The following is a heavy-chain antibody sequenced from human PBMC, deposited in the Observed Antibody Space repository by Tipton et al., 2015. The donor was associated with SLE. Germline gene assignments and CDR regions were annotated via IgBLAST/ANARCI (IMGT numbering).Heavy chain of an antibody. CDR1: GGSISSSSYY. CDR2: ISYSGST. Sequence: TLSLTCTVSGGSISSSSYYWGWIRQPPGKGLEWIGSISYSGSTYYSPSLKSRVTISVDTSKNQFSLKLSSVTAADTAVYYCARDPLGRGYSGYDYLWGQGTLVTVSS. D-gene: IGHD5-12*01. J-gene: IGHJ4*02. V-gene: IGHV4-39*07. CDR3: ARDPLGRGYSGYDYL.